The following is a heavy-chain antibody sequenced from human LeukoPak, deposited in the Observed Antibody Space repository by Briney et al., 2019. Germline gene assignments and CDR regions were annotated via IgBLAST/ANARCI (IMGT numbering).Heavy chain of an antibody. CDR2: IYTSGST. D-gene: IGHD2-2*01. V-gene: IGHV4-4*07. CDR3: ARGGCSSTSCLSWFDP. J-gene: IGHJ5*02. CDR1: GGSISSYY. Sequence: SETLSLTCTVSGGSISSYYWSWIRQPAGKGLEWIGRIYTSGSTNYNPSLKSRVTMSVDTSKNQFSLKLSSVTAADTAVYYCARGGCSSTSCLSWFDPWGQGTLVTVSS.